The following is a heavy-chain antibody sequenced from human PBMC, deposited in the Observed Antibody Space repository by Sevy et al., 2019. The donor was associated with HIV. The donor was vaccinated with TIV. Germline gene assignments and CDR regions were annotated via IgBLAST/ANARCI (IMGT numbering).Heavy chain of an antibody. CDR2: INPNSGAT. CDR1: GYTFIDYY. D-gene: IGHD3-22*01. V-gene: IGHV1-2*06. J-gene: IGHJ5*02. CDR3: AREDYYYASGGWVDP. Sequence: ASVKVSCKASGYTFIDYYIHWVRQAPGQALEWMGRINPNSGATNYAQKFQDRVTMTRDTSISTSYMELRRLRSDDTAVYYCAREDYYYASGGWVDPWGQGTLVTVSS.